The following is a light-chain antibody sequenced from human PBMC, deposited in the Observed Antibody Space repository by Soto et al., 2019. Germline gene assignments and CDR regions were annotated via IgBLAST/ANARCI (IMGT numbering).Light chain of an antibody. Sequence: QSVLTQPPSASGTPGQRVTISCSGSSSNIGSNYVFWYQHLPGTAPKHLIYRNNQRPSGVPDRFSGSKSGTSASLAISGLRSEDETDYYCAAWDDSLSGVVFGGGTKVTVL. CDR1: SSNIGSNY. V-gene: IGLV1-47*01. CDR3: AAWDDSLSGVV. J-gene: IGLJ2*01. CDR2: RNN.